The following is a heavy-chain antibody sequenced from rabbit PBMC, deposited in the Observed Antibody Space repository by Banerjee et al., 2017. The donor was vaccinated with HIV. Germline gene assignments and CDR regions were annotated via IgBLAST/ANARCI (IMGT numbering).Heavy chain of an antibody. CDR1: GFSFSDNYA. CDR2: IVADSGFT. J-gene: IGHJ4*01. D-gene: IGHD2-1*01. CDR3: ARDSYGDYGLLNL. V-gene: IGHV1S45*01. Sequence: QEQLAESGGDLVKPEGSLTLTCTASGFSFSDNYAMCWVRQAPGKGLEWIACIVADSGFTSYANWAKGRFTISETSSTTVTLQMTSLTAADTATYFCARDSYGDYGLLNLWGPGTLVTVS.